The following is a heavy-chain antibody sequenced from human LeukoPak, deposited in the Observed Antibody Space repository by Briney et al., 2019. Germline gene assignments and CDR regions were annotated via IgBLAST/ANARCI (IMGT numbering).Heavy chain of an antibody. CDR3: AKDSNGWYLYYFDY. CDR1: GFTFSTYD. V-gene: IGHV3-23*01. J-gene: IGHJ4*02. D-gene: IGHD6-19*01. Sequence: GGTLRLSCAVSGFTFSTYDMAWVRQAPGKGLEWVSSISDGGGSTYYADSVKGRFTISGDNSKNTVYLQMNSLRAEDTAVYYCAKDSNGWYLYYFDYWGQGTLVTVSS. CDR2: ISDGGGST.